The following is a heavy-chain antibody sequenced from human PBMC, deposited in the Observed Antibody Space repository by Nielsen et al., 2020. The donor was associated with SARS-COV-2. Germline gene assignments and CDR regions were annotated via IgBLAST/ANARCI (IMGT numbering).Heavy chain of an antibody. J-gene: IGHJ6*02. CDR2: IRSKTNNYET. Sequence: GGPLRLSCAASGFTFGDAIIHWVRQASGKGLEWVGRIRSKTNNYETSYAASVKGRFTISRDESKNMAYLQMSRLKTDDTAVYYCKHYYDMDVWGQGTTVTVSS. V-gene: IGHV3-73*01. CDR3: KHYYDMDV. D-gene: IGHD2-21*01. CDR1: GFTFGDAI.